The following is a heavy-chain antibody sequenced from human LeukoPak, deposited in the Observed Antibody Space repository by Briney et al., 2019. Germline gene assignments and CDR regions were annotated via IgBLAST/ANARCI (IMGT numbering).Heavy chain of an antibody. V-gene: IGHV1-2*02. Sequence: ASVKVSCKASGYTFTGYYMHWVRQAPGQGLEWMGLINPNSGGTNYAQKFQGRVTMTRDTSISTAYMELSRLRSDDTAVYYCARAPKIPNWFDPWGQGTLVTVSS. CDR2: INPNSGGT. CDR1: GYTFTGYY. CDR3: ARAPKIPNWFDP. J-gene: IGHJ5*02.